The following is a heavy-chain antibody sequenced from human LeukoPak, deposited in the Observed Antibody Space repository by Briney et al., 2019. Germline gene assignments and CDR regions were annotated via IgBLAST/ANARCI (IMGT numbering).Heavy chain of an antibody. Sequence: ASVKVSCKASGYTFTSYYMHWVRQAPGQGLEWMGKINPSGGSTTYAQKFQGRVTMTRDTSTSTVYMEVISLRSEDTAVSYCAKGSNWAFYFDYWGQGTLVTVSS. CDR2: INPSGGST. CDR3: AKGSNWAFYFDY. J-gene: IGHJ4*02. V-gene: IGHV1-46*01. CDR1: GYTFTSYY. D-gene: IGHD4-11*01.